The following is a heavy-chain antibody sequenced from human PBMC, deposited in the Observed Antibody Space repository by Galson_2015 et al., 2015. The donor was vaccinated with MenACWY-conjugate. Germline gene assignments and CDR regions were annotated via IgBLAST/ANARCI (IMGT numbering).Heavy chain of an antibody. CDR2: IYYSGST. Sequence: TLSLTCTVSGGSISSYYWSWIRQPPGKGLEWIGYIYYSGSTNYNPSLKSRVTISVDTSKNQFSLKLSSVTAADTAVYYCARDNTAMGKFDYWGQGTLVTVSS. V-gene: IGHV4-59*01. CDR1: GGSISSYY. D-gene: IGHD5-18*01. J-gene: IGHJ4*02. CDR3: ARDNTAMGKFDY.